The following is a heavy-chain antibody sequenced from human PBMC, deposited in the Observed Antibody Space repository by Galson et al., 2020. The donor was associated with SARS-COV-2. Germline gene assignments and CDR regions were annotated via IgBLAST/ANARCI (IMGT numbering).Heavy chain of an antibody. D-gene: IGHD5-12*01. J-gene: IGHJ2*01. CDR3: ARGRGYDCLVTAIEWYFAL. CDR2: AHYSGSA. V-gene: IGHV4-59*08. Sequence: SETLSLTCTLSGGSVNNYFWSWIRQPPGKGLEWIGYAHYSGSASYNPSLKSRVTMSVATSQNQISLTLTSMTSADTAVYYCARGRGYDCLVTAIEWYFALWGRGTLGAVSS. CDR1: GGSVNNYF.